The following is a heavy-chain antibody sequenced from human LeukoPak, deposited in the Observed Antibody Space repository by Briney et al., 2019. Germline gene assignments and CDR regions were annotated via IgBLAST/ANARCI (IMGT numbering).Heavy chain of an antibody. D-gene: IGHD3-10*01. CDR2: IIPILGIA. CDR1: GGTFSSYA. J-gene: IGHJ4*02. Sequence: SVKVSCKASGGTFSSYAISWVRQAPGQGLEWMGRIIPILGIANYAQKFQERVTITRDMSTSTAYMELSSLRSEDTAVYYCAAVRYYGSGSHYFDYWGQGTLVTVSS. CDR3: AAVRYYGSGSHYFDY. V-gene: IGHV1-69*04.